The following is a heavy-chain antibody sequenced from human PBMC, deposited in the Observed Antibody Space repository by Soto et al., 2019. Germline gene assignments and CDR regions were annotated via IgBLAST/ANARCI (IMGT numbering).Heavy chain of an antibody. CDR3: ARAPIFGVGAPANWFDP. D-gene: IGHD3-3*01. CDR1: GGSISSYY. J-gene: IGHJ5*02. V-gene: IGHV4-59*01. CDR2: FYYSGST. Sequence: SETLSLTCTVSGGSISSYYWSWIRQPQGRGLEWIGFFYYSGSTNYNPSLKSRVTISVDTSKNQFSLKLSSVTAADTAVYYCARAPIFGVGAPANWFDPWGQGTLVTVSS.